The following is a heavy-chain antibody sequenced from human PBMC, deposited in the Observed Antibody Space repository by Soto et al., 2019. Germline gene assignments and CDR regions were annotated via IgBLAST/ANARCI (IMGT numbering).Heavy chain of an antibody. CDR1: GFTFSDFY. Sequence: QVQLVESGGGVVKPGGSLRLSCAASGFTFSDFYMSWIRQAPGKGLEWISYISSGSTNIFYADSVKGRFTVSRDNAKNSVYLQMDSLRAEDTAVYYCARDRNAAGSDYWGQGTLVTVSS. D-gene: IGHD1-1*01. J-gene: IGHJ4*02. CDR2: ISSGSTNI. V-gene: IGHV3-11*01. CDR3: ARDRNAAGSDY.